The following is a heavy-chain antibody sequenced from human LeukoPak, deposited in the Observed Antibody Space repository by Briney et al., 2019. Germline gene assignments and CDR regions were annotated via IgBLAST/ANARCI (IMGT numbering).Heavy chain of an antibody. J-gene: IGHJ3*02. CDR1: GYIFTTYW. CDR3: ARRVLSDAFDI. D-gene: IGHD3-16*01. Sequence: GESLKISCKTSGYIFTTYWIGWVRQMPGKGLEWMGIIDLGDSDTRYSPSFQGQVTISADKSISTAYLQWSSLKASDTAMYYCARRVLSDAFDIWGQGTMVTVPS. CDR2: IDLGDSDT. V-gene: IGHV5-51*01.